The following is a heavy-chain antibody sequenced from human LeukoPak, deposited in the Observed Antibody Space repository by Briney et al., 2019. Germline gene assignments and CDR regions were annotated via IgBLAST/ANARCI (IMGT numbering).Heavy chain of an antibody. Sequence: GASVKVSCKASGGTFSSYAISWVRQAPGQWLEWMGGIIPIFGTANYAQKFRGRVTITADESTSTAYMELSSLRSEDTAVYYCAREILWFGEVYGMDVWGQGTTVTVSS. D-gene: IGHD3-10*01. V-gene: IGHV1-69*13. J-gene: IGHJ6*02. CDR1: GGTFSSYA. CDR3: AREILWFGEVYGMDV. CDR2: IIPIFGTA.